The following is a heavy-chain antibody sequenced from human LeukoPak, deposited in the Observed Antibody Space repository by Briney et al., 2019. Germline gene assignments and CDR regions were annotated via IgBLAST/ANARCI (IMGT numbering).Heavy chain of an antibody. CDR1: GYTFTSYG. CDR3: ARRMVIPAFDI. D-gene: IGHD4-23*01. CDR2: ISGYNGNT. Sequence: ASVKVSCKASGYTFTSYGISWVRQAPGQGLEWVGWISGYNGNTNYAQKLQGRVAMTTDTSTSTAYMELRSLRSDDTAVYYCARRMVIPAFDIWGQGTMVTVSS. J-gene: IGHJ3*02. V-gene: IGHV1-18*01.